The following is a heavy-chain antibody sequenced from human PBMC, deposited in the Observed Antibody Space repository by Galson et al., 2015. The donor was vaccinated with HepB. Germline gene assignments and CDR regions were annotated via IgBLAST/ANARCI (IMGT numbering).Heavy chain of an antibody. D-gene: IGHD2-2*01. Sequence: SLRLSCAASGFTFSSYAMSWVRQAPGKGLEWVSAISGSGGSTYYADSVKGRFTISRDNSKNTLYLQMNSLRAEDTALYYCAKRFVVVPAANDYWGQGTLVTVSS. CDR3: AKRFVVVPAANDY. J-gene: IGHJ4*02. CDR2: ISGSGGST. CDR1: GFTFSSYA. V-gene: IGHV3-23*01.